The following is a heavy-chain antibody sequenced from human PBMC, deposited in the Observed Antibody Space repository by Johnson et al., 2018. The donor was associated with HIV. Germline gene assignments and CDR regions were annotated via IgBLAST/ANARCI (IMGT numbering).Heavy chain of an antibody. D-gene: IGHD6-19*01. J-gene: IGHJ3*02. V-gene: IGHV3-7*01. Sequence: EKLVESGGGVVQPGRSLRLSCAASGFTFSSYWMSWVRQAPGKGLEWVAHIQQDGSEKYYVDSVKGRFTISRDNAKNSLYLQMNSLRAEDTAVYYCSREIVLNGSGWYCIDAFDIWGQGTMVTVSS. CDR1: GFTFSSYW. CDR2: IQQDGSEK. CDR3: SREIVLNGSGWYCIDAFDI.